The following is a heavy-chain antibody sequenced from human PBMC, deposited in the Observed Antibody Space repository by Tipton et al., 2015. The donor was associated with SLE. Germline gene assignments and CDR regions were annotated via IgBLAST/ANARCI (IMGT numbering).Heavy chain of an antibody. CDR2: VSGDGSKI. CDR3: AKDALPYFDY. J-gene: IGHJ4*02. D-gene: IGHD1-26*01. Sequence: SLRLSCAASGFTFGQYAMHWVRQAPGKGLDWVALVSGDGSKIYIADSVERRFTISRDNSKNTLYLQMNSLRAEDTAVYYCAKDALPYFDYWGQGTLVTVSS. CDR1: GFTFGQYA. V-gene: IGHV3-30*04.